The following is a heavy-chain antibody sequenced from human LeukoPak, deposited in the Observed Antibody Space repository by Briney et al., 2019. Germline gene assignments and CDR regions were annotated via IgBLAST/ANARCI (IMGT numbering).Heavy chain of an antibody. CDR3: AKGRPSFSSTWYKSEYSHH. Sequence: GGSLRLSCAASGFTFNNQAMSWVRQAPGKGLEWVSGISGSGGSTYDADSVKGRFIISRDNSKNTLYLQMNSLRAEDTAVYYCAKGRPSFSSTWYKSEYSHHWGQGTLVTVSS. CDR2: ISGSGGST. V-gene: IGHV3-23*01. J-gene: IGHJ1*01. CDR1: GFTFNNQA. D-gene: IGHD6-13*01.